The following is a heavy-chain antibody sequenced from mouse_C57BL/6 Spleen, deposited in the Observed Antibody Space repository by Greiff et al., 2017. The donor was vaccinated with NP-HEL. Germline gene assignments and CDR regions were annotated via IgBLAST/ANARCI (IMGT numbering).Heavy chain of an antibody. J-gene: IGHJ2*01. CDR3: AAGSGYFDY. Sequence: VQLKQSGPVLVKPGASVKMSCKASGYTFTDYYMNWVKQSHGKSLEWIGVINPYNGGTSYNQKFKGKATLTVDKSSSTAYMELNSLTSEDSAVYYCAAGSGYFDYWGQGTTLTVSS. CDR1: GYTFTDYY. V-gene: IGHV1-19*01. D-gene: IGHD3-1*01. CDR2: INPYNGGT.